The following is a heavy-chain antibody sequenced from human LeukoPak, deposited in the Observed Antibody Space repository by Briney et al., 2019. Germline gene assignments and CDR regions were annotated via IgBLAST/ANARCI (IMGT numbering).Heavy chain of an antibody. Sequence: ASVKVSCKAFGYTLNTYGITWVRQAPGQGLEWMGWISGYNGNTNFAQKFQGRVTMTTDTSTSTAHMELRSLRSDDTAVYYCARDGIAAPGTGYFYYYGMDVWGQGTTVTVSS. CDR3: ARDGIAAPGTGYFYYYGMDV. J-gene: IGHJ6*02. V-gene: IGHV1-18*01. D-gene: IGHD6-13*01. CDR1: GYTLNTYG. CDR2: ISGYNGNT.